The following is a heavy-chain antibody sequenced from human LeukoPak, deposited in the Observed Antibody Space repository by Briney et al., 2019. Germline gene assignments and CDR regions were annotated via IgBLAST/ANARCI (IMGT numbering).Heavy chain of an antibody. CDR1: GGSISSYY. D-gene: IGHD3-10*01. J-gene: IGHJ4*02. CDR2: IYYSGST. V-gene: IGHV4-59*12. Sequence: SETLSLTCTVSGGSISSYYWSRIRQPPGKGLEWIGYIYYSGSTNYNPSLKSRVTISVDTSKNQFSLKLSSVTAADTAVYYCARDCITMVRGVWFDYWGQGTLVTVSS. CDR3: ARDCITMVRGVWFDY.